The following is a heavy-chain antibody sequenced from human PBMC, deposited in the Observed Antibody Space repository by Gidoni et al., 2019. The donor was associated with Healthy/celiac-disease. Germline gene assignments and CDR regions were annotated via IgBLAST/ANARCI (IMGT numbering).Heavy chain of an antibody. CDR3: AKDTTAGDDYVWGSYGTDY. J-gene: IGHJ4*02. Sequence: EVQLLESGGGLVQTGGSLRPSCAASGFTFSSYAMSWVRQAPGKGLEWVSAISGSGGSTYYADSVKGRFTISRDNSKNTLYLQMNSLRAEDTAVYYCAKDTTAGDDYVWGSYGTDYWGQGTLVTVSA. CDR2: ISGSGGST. CDR1: GFTFSSYA. V-gene: IGHV3-23*01. D-gene: IGHD3-16*01.